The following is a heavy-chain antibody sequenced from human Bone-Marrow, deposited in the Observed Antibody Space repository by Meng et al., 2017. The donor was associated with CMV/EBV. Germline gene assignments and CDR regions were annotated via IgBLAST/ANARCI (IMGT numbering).Heavy chain of an antibody. V-gene: IGHV3-7*01. Sequence: GESLKISCAASGFTFSSYWMSWVRQAPGKGPEWVANIKQDGSEKYYVDSVKGRFTISRDNAKNSLYLQMNSLRAEDTAVYYCARKMTTILVFDYWGQGTLVTVSS. CDR1: GFTFSSYW. CDR3: ARKMTTILVFDY. CDR2: IKQDGSEK. J-gene: IGHJ4*02. D-gene: IGHD5-24*01.